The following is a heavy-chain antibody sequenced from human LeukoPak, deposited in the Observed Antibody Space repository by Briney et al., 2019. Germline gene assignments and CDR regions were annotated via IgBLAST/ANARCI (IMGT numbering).Heavy chain of an antibody. CDR1: GGSFSDYY. J-gene: IGHJ6*02. CDR3: ARVRATVTTFMYYYYGMDV. CDR2: INHSGST. D-gene: IGHD4-17*01. V-gene: IGHV4-34*01. Sequence: SETLSLTCAVYGGSFSDYYWNWIRQPPGKGLEWIGEINHSGSTNYNPSLKSRVTISVDTSKNQFSLKVTSVTAADTAVYYCARVRATVTTFMYYYYGMDVWGQGTTVTVSS.